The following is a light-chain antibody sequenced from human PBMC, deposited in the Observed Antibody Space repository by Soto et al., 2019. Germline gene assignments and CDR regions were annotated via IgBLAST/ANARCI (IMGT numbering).Light chain of an antibody. CDR1: SSDVGAYIY. Sequence: QSALTQPRSVSGSPGQSVTISCTGTSSDVGAYIYVSWYQQYPAKAPKVMIYDVSERPSEVPVRFSGSKSGNTASLTISGLQAEDEAEYFCCSYSGSDSLLFGGGTKVTVL. CDR3: CSYSGSDSLL. J-gene: IGLJ3*02. CDR2: DVS. V-gene: IGLV2-11*01.